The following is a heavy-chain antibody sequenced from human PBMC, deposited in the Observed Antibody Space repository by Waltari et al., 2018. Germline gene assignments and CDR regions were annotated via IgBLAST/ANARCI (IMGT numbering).Heavy chain of an antibody. CDR3: ARGRRVYYYYYMDV. CDR1: GGSFSGYY. V-gene: IGHV4-34*01. Sequence: QVQLQQWGAGLLKPSETLSLTCAVYGGSFSGYYWSWIRQPPGKGLEWIGEINHSGSTNYNPSLKSRVTISVDMSKNQFSLKLSSVTAADTAVYYCARGRRVYYYYYMDVWGKGTTVTVSS. J-gene: IGHJ6*03. CDR2: INHSGST.